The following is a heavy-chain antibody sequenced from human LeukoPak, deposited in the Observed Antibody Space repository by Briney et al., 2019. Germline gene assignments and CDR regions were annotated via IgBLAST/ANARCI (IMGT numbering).Heavy chain of an antibody. J-gene: IGHJ4*02. Sequence: SETLSLTCTVSGGSISSYYWSWIRQPPGKGLEWIGYIYYSGSTNYNPSLKSRVTISVDTSKNQFSLQLSSVTAADTAVHYCARDGNYYDSSGYYSYYFDYWGQGTLVTVSS. D-gene: IGHD3-22*01. V-gene: IGHV4-59*01. CDR3: ARDGNYYDSSGYYSYYFDY. CDR2: IYYSGST. CDR1: GGSISSYY.